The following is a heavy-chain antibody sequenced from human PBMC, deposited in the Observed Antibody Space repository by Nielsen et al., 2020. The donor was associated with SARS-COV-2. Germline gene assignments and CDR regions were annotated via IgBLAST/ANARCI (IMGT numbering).Heavy chain of an antibody. V-gene: IGHV5-10-1*01. CDR1: GYSFTSYW. Sequence: KVSCKGSGYSFTSYWISWVRQMPGKGLEWMGRIDPSDSYTNYSPSFQGHVTISTDKSISTAYLQWSSLKASDTAMYYCARLPLYSSSSGVDYWGQGTLVTVSS. CDR2: IDPSDSYT. CDR3: ARLPLYSSSSGVDY. J-gene: IGHJ4*02. D-gene: IGHD6-6*01.